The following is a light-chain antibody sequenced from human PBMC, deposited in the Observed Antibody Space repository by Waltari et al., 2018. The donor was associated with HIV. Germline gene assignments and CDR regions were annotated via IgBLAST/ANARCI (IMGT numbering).Light chain of an antibody. Sequence: NFMLTQPHSVSESPGKTVTISCTRSSGSIASNYVQWYQQRPGSSPTAVSYEVNQRPSGVPDRFSGSIDSSSTSASLTISGLKTEDEADYYCQSYDSSNHWVFGGGTKLTVL. CDR1: SGSIASNY. V-gene: IGLV6-57*01. CDR3: QSYDSSNHWV. CDR2: EVN. J-gene: IGLJ3*02.